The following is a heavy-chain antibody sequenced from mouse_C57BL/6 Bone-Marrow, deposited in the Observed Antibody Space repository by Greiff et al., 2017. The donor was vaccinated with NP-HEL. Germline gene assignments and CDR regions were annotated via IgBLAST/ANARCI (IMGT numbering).Heavy chain of an antibody. J-gene: IGHJ1*03. CDR2: ISNGGGST. D-gene: IGHD3-2*02. Sequence: EVMLVESGGGLVHPGGSLKLSCAASGFTFSDYYMYWVRQTPEKRLEWVAYISNGGGSTYYPDTVKGRFTISRDNAKNTLYLQMSRLKSEDTAMYYCARQTQAYFDVWGTGTTVTVSS. CDR1: GFTFSDYY. CDR3: ARQTQAYFDV. V-gene: IGHV5-12*01.